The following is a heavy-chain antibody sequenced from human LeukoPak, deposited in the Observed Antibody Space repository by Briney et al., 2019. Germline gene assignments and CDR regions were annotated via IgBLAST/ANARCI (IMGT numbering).Heavy chain of an antibody. J-gene: IGHJ4*02. CDR2: ISSSGTTI. CDR3: ASPYSGYDWYPFDY. Sequence: GGSLRLPCAASGFTFSDSHMSWIRQAPGKGLECISYISSSGTTIYYADSVKGRFTISRDDAKNSLYLQMNSLRAEDTAVYYCASPYSGYDWYPFDYWGQGTLVTVSS. CDR1: GFTFSDSH. D-gene: IGHD5-12*01. V-gene: IGHV3-11*01.